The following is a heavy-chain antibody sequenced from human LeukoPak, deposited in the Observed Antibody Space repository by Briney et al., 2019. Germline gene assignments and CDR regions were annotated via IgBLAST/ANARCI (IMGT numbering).Heavy chain of an antibody. CDR2: INQDGNKK. CDR1: GFTFSTYW. V-gene: IGHV3-7*01. Sequence: GGSLRLSCAASGFTFSTYWMTWVRQAPEKGLEWVANINQDGNKKYYVDSVKGRFTVSRDNAKNSLYLHMNSLRAEDTAVYYCARDPVDAPWGQGTLVTVSS. CDR3: ARDPVDAP. J-gene: IGHJ5*02.